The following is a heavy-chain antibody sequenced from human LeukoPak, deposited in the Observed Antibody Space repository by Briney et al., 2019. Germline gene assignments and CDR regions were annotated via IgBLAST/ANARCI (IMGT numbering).Heavy chain of an antibody. CDR1: GGSISGFY. V-gene: IGHV4-4*07. Sequence: KPSETLSLTCIVSGGSISGFYWSWIRQPAGKGLEWIGRIYPSGGTNYDPSLKSRVIMSTDTSKNQFSLKLRSVTAADTAVYYCAREYGDLDYWGQGTLVTVSS. D-gene: IGHD4-17*01. CDR3: AREYGDLDY. J-gene: IGHJ4*02. CDR2: IYPSGGT.